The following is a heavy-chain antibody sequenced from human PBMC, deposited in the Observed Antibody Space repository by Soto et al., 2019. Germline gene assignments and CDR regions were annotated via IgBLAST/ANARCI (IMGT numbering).Heavy chain of an antibody. CDR2: ISSSTTTI. D-gene: IGHD1-26*01. J-gene: IGHJ4*02. CDR1: GFTFGSYA. Sequence: GGSLRLSCAASGFTFGSYAMNWVRQAPGKGLEWVSYISSSTTTIYYADSVKGRFTISRDNAKNSLFLQVNSLRDEDTALYYCAREHYSGSYYFDYWGQGALVTVSS. V-gene: IGHV3-48*02. CDR3: AREHYSGSYYFDY.